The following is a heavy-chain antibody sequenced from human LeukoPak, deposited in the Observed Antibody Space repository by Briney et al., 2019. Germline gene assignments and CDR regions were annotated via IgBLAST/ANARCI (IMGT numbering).Heavy chain of an antibody. J-gene: IGHJ6*03. V-gene: IGHV3-30*02. CDR2: IRYDGSNK. CDR1: GFTFSTYG. D-gene: IGHD6-6*01. Sequence: GGSLRLSYAASGFTFSTYGMHWVRQAPGKGLEWVAFIRYDGSNKYYADSVKGRFTISRDISKNTLNLQMNSLRTEDTAVYYCAKDGGSSSSGHYYCYYMDVWGKGTTVTVSS. CDR3: AKDGGSSSSGHYYCYYMDV.